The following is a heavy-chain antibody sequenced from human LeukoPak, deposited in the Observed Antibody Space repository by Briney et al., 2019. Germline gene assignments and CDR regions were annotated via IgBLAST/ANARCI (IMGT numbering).Heavy chain of an antibody. J-gene: IGHJ6*03. CDR3: ARETVVVPAAIPFYYYYYMDV. CDR1: GFTFSSYS. V-gene: IGHV3-48*01. Sequence: GGSLRLSCAASGFTFSSYSMNWVRQAPGKGLEWVSYISSSSSTIYYADSVKGLFTISRDNAKNSLYLQMNSLRAEDTAVYYCARETVVVPAAIPFYYYYYMDVWGKGTTVTVSS. D-gene: IGHD2-2*01. CDR2: ISSSSSTI.